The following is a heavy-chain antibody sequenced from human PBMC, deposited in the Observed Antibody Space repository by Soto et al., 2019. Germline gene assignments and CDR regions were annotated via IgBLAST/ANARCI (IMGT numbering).Heavy chain of an antibody. CDR2: ISATGTTT. Sequence: EVQLMESGGGLVQPGGSLRLSCAASEFSFSSYALNWVRQAPGKGLAWVSAISATGTTTYYADSVKGRFTFSRDNSKRPLFRQMDSLSPEETAVYYCATDISPFDDLCQGTLVTVSS. D-gene: IGHD3-9*01. CDR1: EFSFSSYA. V-gene: IGHV3-23*01. CDR3: ATDISPFDD. J-gene: IGHJ4*02.